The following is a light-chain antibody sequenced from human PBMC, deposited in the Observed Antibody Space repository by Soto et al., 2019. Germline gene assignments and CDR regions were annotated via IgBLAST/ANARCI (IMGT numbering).Light chain of an antibody. Sequence: EIVMTQSPVTLSASPGESATLSCRASQSVDNNVAWYQQKPGQAPRLLIVGSFARATGIPARFSGSGSGSEFTLTINSLQSEDFAIYYCQRYNNWPLTFGGGTKVDI. CDR2: GSF. CDR3: QRYNNWPLT. CDR1: QSVDNN. J-gene: IGKJ4*01. V-gene: IGKV3-15*01.